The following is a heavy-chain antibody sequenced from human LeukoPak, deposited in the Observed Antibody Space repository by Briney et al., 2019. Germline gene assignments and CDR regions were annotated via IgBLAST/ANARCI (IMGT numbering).Heavy chain of an antibody. D-gene: IGHD3-10*01. CDR3: ARAGGKGDYFDY. J-gene: IGHJ4*02. CDR1: GFTLSSYW. Sequence: GGSLRLSCAASGFTLSSYWMSWVRQAPGKGLEGVGNIKQDGSEKYYGDCVKGRFTISGENAKNALYVQMNSLRAEDRCVYYCARAGGKGDYFDYWGQGTLVTVSS. V-gene: IGHV3-7*01. CDR2: IKQDGSEK.